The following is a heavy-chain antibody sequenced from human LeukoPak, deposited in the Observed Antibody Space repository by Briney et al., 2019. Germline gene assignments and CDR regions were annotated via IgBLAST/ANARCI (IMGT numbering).Heavy chain of an antibody. Sequence: GRSLRLSCAASGFTFSNYGIHWVRQAPGKGLEWVALIWYDGSNKYYEDSVKGRFTISRDNSQNTVHLQMDSLRAEDTAVYYCLTIVETDIDAFDIWGQGAKVTVSS. CDR1: GFTFSNYG. CDR3: LTIVETDIDAFDI. J-gene: IGHJ3*02. D-gene: IGHD2-21*01. V-gene: IGHV3-33*01. CDR2: IWYDGSNK.